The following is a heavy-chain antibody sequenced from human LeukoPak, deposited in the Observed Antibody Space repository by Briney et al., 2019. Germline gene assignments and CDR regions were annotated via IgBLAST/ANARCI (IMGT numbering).Heavy chain of an antibody. D-gene: IGHD3-10*01. CDR1: GFTFSYYW. CDR2: INSDGSST. CDR3: ARAQWGFGELSYFDY. J-gene: IGHJ4*02. V-gene: IGHV3-74*01. Sequence: GGSLRLSCAASGFTFSYYWMHWVRQAPGKGLVWVSRINSDGSSTSYADSVKGRFTISRDNAKNTLYLQMNSPRAEDTAVYYCARAQWGFGELSYFDYWGRGTLVTVSS.